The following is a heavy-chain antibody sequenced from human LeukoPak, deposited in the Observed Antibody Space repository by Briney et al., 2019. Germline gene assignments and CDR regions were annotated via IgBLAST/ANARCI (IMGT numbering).Heavy chain of an antibody. CDR1: GYSFTSYW. D-gene: IGHD5-12*01. CDR2: IYPGDSDT. CDR3: ARVSQVSGYDWGRVQKSFDY. Sequence: GESLKISCKGSGYSFTSYWIGWVRQMPGKGLEWMGIIYPGDSDTRYSPSFQGQVTISADKSISTAYLQWSSLKASDTAMYYCARVSQVSGYDWGRVQKSFDYWGQGTLVTVSS. V-gene: IGHV5-51*01. J-gene: IGHJ4*02.